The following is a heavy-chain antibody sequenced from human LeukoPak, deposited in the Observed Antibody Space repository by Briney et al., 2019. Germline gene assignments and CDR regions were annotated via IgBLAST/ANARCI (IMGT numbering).Heavy chain of an antibody. Sequence: ASVKVSRKASGYTFTGYYMHWVRQAPGQGLEWMGWINPNSGGTNYAQKFQGRVTMTRDTSISTAYMELSRLRSDDTAVYYCARDWGSSGSFVKYAFDIWGQGTMVTVSS. V-gene: IGHV1-2*02. J-gene: IGHJ3*02. CDR3: ARDWGSSGSFVKYAFDI. CDR2: INPNSGGT. D-gene: IGHD6-19*01. CDR1: GYTFTGYY.